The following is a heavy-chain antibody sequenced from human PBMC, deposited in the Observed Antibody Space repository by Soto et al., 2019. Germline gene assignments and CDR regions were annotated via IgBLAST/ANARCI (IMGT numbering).Heavy chain of an antibody. Sequence: ASVNVSCKASGYTFTSYYMHWVRQAPGQGLEWMGIINPSGGSTNYAQKFQGRVTMTRDTSTSTVYMELTSLRSEDTAMFYCARGGSMVVMTDGFEFLGKGTLVTVSS. V-gene: IGHV1-46*01. D-gene: IGHD2-21*02. CDR3: ARGGSMVVMTDGFEF. CDR2: INPSGGST. CDR1: GYTFTSYY. J-gene: IGHJ4*02.